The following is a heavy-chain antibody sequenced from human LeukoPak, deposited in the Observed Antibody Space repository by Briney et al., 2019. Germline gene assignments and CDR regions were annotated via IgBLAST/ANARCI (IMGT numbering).Heavy chain of an antibody. Sequence: PGGSLRLSCAASGFTFSIYWMTWVRRAPGKGLEGVANIKQDGSEKYYVDSVKGRFTISRDNAKNSLFLQMNSLRAEDTAVYYCAKDFIGYFDYWGQGTLVTVSS. CDR2: IKQDGSEK. V-gene: IGHV3-7*03. CDR3: AKDFIGYFDY. J-gene: IGHJ4*02. CDR1: GFTFSIYW. D-gene: IGHD3-10*01.